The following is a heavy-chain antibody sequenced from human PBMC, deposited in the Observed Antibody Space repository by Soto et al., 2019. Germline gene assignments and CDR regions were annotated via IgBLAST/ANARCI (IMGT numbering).Heavy chain of an antibody. CDR3: AAELGFGKLSVV. Sequence: QVQVVQSGVEVRRPGSSVKVSCKASGDTFKNCVISWVRQAPGPGLEWMGGIIPLFGTTDFAQRFQGRLSITTDESMTTAYMELSRLRSEDTATYYCAAELGFGKLSVVWGQGTTVIVSS. J-gene: IGHJ6*02. CDR1: GDTFKNCV. D-gene: IGHD3-10*01. V-gene: IGHV1-69*01. CDR2: IIPLFGTT.